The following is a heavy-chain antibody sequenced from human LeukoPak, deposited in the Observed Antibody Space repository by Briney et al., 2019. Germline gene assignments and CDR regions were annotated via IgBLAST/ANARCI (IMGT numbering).Heavy chain of an antibody. CDR3: ARGGDYGDYEGY. CDR1: GGSISSGDYY. CDR2: IYYSGST. J-gene: IGHJ4*02. V-gene: IGHV4-30-4*01. Sequence: SETLSLTCTVSGGSISSGDYYWSWIRQPPGKGLEWIGYIYYSGSTYYNPSLKSRVTISVDTSKNQFSLKLSSVTAADTAVYYCARGGDYGDYEGYWGQGTLVTVSS. D-gene: IGHD4-17*01.